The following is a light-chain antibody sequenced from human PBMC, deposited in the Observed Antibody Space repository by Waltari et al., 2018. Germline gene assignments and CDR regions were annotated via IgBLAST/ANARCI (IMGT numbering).Light chain of an antibody. Sequence: QSAMTQPASVSGSPGQSITISCTGTSSDVGSYNLVSWYQQHQGKAPKLMIYEVSKRPSGGSTRFSGSKSGKTASLTSSGLQAEDEADYYCCSYAGSTTYVFGTGTKVTVL. J-gene: IGLJ1*01. CDR2: EVS. CDR3: CSYAGSTTYV. V-gene: IGLV2-23*02. CDR1: SSDVGSYNL.